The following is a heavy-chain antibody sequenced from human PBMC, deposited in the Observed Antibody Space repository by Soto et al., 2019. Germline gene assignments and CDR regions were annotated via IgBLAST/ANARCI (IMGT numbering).Heavy chain of an antibody. J-gene: IGHJ4*02. V-gene: IGHV4-30-4*01. Sequence: SETLSLTCTVSGGSISSGDYYWSWIRQPPGKGLEWIGYIYYSGSTYYNPSLKSRVTISVDTSKNQFSLKLSSVTPADTAVYYCARGGGFTSPPHTGEYGDYPYFDYWGQGTRAAFSS. CDR3: ARGGGFTSPPHTGEYGDYPYFDY. CDR2: IYYSGST. D-gene: IGHD4-17*01. CDR1: GGSISSGDYY.